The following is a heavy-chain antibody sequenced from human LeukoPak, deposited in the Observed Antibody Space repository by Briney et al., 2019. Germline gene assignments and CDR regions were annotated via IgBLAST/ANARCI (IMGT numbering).Heavy chain of an antibody. CDR2: IYTSGST. CDR3: ARGGGNGGGWVGHYYYMDV. CDR1: GGSISSGSYY. J-gene: IGHJ6*03. D-gene: IGHD4-23*01. V-gene: IGHV4-61*02. Sequence: SETLSLTCTVSGGSISSGSYYWSWIRQPAGKGLEWIGRIYTSGSTNYNPSLKSRVTISVDTSKNQFSLKLTSVTAADTAVYYCARGGGNGGGWVGHYYYMDVWGKGTTVTVS.